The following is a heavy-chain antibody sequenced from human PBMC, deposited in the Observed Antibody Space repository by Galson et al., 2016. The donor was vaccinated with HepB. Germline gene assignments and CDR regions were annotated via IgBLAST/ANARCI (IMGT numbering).Heavy chain of an antibody. CDR2: ISGGGGST. CDR3: AEESNVRAVITFLLDY. J-gene: IGHJ4*02. CDR1: GFTFTSYA. Sequence: SLRLSCAASGFTFTSYAMNWVRQAPGRGLEWVSGISGGGGSTYYADSVKGRFTISRDNSKNTLYRQMNSLRAEDTAVYYFAEESNVRAVITFLLDYWGQGALLTVCS. D-gene: IGHD4-17*01. V-gene: IGHV3-23*01.